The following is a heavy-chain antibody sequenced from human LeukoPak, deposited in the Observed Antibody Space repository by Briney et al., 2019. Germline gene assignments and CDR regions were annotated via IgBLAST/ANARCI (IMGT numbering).Heavy chain of an antibody. CDR2: ISGSGGST. J-gene: IGHJ3*02. V-gene: IGHV3-23*01. D-gene: IGHD3-22*01. Sequence: GGSLRLSCAASGFTFSSYWMSWVRQAPGKGLEWVSAISGSGGSTYYADSVKGRFTISRDNSKNTLYLQMNSLRAEDTAVYYCAKGQYYYDSSGYYYVPDAFDIWGQGTMVTVSS. CDR1: GFTFSSYW. CDR3: AKGQYYYDSSGYYYVPDAFDI.